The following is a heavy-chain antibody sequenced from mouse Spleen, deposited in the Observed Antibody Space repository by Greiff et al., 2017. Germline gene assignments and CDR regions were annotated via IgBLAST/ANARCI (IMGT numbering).Heavy chain of an antibody. J-gene: IGHJ2*01. CDR3: ARNGYYGSSGYFDY. CDR1: GFTFSDYG. CDR2: ISSGSSTI. V-gene: IGHV5-17*01. Sequence: EVQGVESGGGLVKPGGSLKLSCAASGFTFSDYGMHWVRQAPEKGLEWVAYISSGSSTIYYADTVKGRFTISRDNAKNTLFLQMTSLRSEDTAMYYCARNGYYGSSGYFDYWGQGTTLTVSS. D-gene: IGHD1-1*01.